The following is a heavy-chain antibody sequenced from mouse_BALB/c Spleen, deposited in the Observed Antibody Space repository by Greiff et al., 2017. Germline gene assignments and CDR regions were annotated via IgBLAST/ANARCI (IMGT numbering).Heavy chain of an antibody. Sequence: DVMLVESGGGLVKPGGSLKLSCAASGFTFSSYAMSWVRQSPEKRLEWVAEISSGGSYTYYPDTVTGRFTISRDNAKNTLYLEMSSLRSEDTAMYYCARDGDGYYPNYYAMDYWGQGTSVTVSS. CDR1: GFTFSSYA. CDR2: ISSGGSYT. J-gene: IGHJ4*01. V-gene: IGHV5-9-4*01. CDR3: ARDGDGYYPNYYAMDY. D-gene: IGHD2-3*01.